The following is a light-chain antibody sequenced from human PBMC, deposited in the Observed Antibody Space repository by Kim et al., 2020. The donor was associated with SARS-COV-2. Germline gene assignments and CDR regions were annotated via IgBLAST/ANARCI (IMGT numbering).Light chain of an antibody. Sequence: ADVGNRFTISCRASQGISQSLAWDRQKTWKVPMLLIYGASTLQSGVPSRFSGSGSETVFTLTISSLQPEDAATYYCQKYDSAPWTFGQGTKVEIK. V-gene: IGKV1-27*01. J-gene: IGKJ1*01. CDR1: QGISQS. CDR3: QKYDSAPWT. CDR2: GAS.